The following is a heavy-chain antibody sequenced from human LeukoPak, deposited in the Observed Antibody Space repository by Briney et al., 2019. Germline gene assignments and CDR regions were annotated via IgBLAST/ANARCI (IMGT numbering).Heavy chain of an antibody. D-gene: IGHD4-11*01. Sequence: GGSLRLSCAASGFTFSNYSMNWVRQAPGKGLEWVSYISSSSSTIYYADSVKGRFTISRDNSKNTLYLQMNNLKTEDTAVYYCARGQHRVTYSDDAFDIWGQGTMVTVSS. CDR1: GFTFSNYS. V-gene: IGHV3-48*01. CDR2: ISSSSSTI. CDR3: ARGQHRVTYSDDAFDI. J-gene: IGHJ3*02.